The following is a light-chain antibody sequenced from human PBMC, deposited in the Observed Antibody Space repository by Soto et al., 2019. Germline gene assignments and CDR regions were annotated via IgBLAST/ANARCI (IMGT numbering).Light chain of an antibody. CDR3: ATWDDGLSAYV. CDR1: TSNIRSNY. V-gene: IGLV1-47*01. Sequence: QSVLTQPPSASGTPGQRVTISCSGSTSNIRSNYVYWYQRLPGTAPKLLIYRNSQRPSGVPDRFSGSRSGTSASLAISGLRSEDEADYSCATWDDGLSAYVFGTGTKVTVL. J-gene: IGLJ1*01. CDR2: RNS.